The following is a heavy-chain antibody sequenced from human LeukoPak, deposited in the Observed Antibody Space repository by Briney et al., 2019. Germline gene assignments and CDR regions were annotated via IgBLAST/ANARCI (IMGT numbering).Heavy chain of an antibody. CDR2: IYYSGYT. Sequence: PSETLSLTCTVAGGSMSSYYWSWIRQPPGKGLEWIGYIYYSGYTNYNPSLKSRVTISVDTSKNQFSLKLSSVTATDTAVYYCARRKQEGWFDPWGQGTLVTVSS. CDR3: ARRKQEGWFDP. V-gene: IGHV4-59*08. CDR1: GGSMSSYY. J-gene: IGHJ5*02.